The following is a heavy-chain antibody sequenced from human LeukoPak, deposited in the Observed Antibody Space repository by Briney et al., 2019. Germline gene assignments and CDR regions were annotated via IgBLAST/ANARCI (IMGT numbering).Heavy chain of an antibody. CDR3: ARADYSSTWSHDYYYMDV. Sequence: PSETLSLTRTVSGGSINSYYWSWIRQPPGKGLEWIGYIYYSGSTDYNPSLKSRVTISVDTSKNQFSLKLSSVTAADTAVYYCARADYSSTWSHDYYYMDVWGKGTTVTVSS. V-gene: IGHV4-59*08. CDR2: IYYSGST. CDR1: GGSINSYY. J-gene: IGHJ6*03. D-gene: IGHD6-13*01.